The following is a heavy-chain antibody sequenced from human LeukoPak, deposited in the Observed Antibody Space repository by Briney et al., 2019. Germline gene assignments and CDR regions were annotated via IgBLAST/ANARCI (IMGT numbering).Heavy chain of an antibody. CDR2: INTNTGNP. D-gene: IGHD3-16*01. V-gene: IGHV7-4-1*02. CDR1: GYSLTSQG. Sequence: GASVKVSCKASGYSLTSQGMNWVRQPPGQGLEWMGWINTNTGNPTYAQGFTGRFVFSLDTSVSTAYLQISSLKAEDTAVYYCARVRSDYEYDYVWVTFDPWGQGTLVTVSS. J-gene: IGHJ5*02. CDR3: ARVRSDYEYDYVWVTFDP.